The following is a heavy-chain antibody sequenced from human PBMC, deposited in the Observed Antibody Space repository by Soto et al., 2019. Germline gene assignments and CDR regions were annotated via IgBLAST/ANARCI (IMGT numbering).Heavy chain of an antibody. D-gene: IGHD6-19*01. Sequence: PGGSLRLSCTASGFTFGDYAMSWFRQAPGKGLEWVGFIRSKAYGGATEYAASVKGRFTISRDDSKSIAYLQMNSLKTEDTAVYYCTRVSGIAVAAHVDCWGQGTLVTVSS. CDR3: TRVSGIAVAAHVDC. CDR1: GFTFGDYA. V-gene: IGHV3-49*03. J-gene: IGHJ4*02. CDR2: IRSKAYGGAT.